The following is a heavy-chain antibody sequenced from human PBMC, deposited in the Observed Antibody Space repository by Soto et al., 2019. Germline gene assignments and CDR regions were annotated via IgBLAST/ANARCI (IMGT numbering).Heavy chain of an antibody. CDR3: ARVLEWLFVPSY. Sequence: ASVKVSCKASGYTFTSYAMHWVRQAPGQRLEWMGWINAGNGNTKYSQKFQGRVTITRDTSASTAYMELSSLRSEDTAVYYCARVLEWLFVPSYWGQGTLVTVAS. V-gene: IGHV1-3*01. CDR1: GYTFTSYA. J-gene: IGHJ4*02. CDR2: INAGNGNT. D-gene: IGHD3-3*01.